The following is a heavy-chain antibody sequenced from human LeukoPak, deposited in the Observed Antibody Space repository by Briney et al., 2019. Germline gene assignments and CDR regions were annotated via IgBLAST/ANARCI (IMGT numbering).Heavy chain of an antibody. CDR2: IYYSGST. D-gene: IGHD3-22*01. CDR1: GGSISSYY. V-gene: IGHV4-59*01. J-gene: IGHJ4*02. Sequence: SETLSLTCTVSGGSISSYYWSWIRQPPGKGLEWIGYIYYSGSTNYNPSLKSRVTISVDTSKNQFSLKLRSVTAADTAVYYCARVTGYMIEDYFDYWGQGTLVTVSS. CDR3: ARVTGYMIEDYFDY.